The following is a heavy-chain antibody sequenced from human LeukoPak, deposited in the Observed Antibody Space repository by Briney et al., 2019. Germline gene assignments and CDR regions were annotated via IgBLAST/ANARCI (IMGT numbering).Heavy chain of an antibody. V-gene: IGHV3-30*01. CDR2: ISYDGSNK. D-gene: IGHD3-10*01. J-gene: IGHJ1*01. CDR3: ARDRFWNGWVGELPAYFQH. CDR1: GFTFSSYA. Sequence: GSLRLSCAASGFTFSSYAMHWVRQAPGKGLEWVAVISYDGSNKYYADSVKGRFTISRDNSKNTLYLQMNSLRAEDTAVCYCARDRFWNGWVGELPAYFQHWGQGTLVTVSS.